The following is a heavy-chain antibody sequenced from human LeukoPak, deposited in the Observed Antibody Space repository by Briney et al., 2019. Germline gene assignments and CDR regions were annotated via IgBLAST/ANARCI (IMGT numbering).Heavy chain of an antibody. Sequence: GGSLRLSCAASGFTLSSCAMSWVRQAPGKGLEWVSGISASGGYTYYADSVKGRFTISRDNSKNTLYLQMNSLRAEDTAVYYCVKDRDTAMDPNFDYWGQGTRVTVSS. V-gene: IGHV3-23*01. J-gene: IGHJ4*02. CDR3: VKDRDTAMDPNFDY. CDR1: GFTLSSCA. CDR2: ISASGGYT. D-gene: IGHD5-18*01.